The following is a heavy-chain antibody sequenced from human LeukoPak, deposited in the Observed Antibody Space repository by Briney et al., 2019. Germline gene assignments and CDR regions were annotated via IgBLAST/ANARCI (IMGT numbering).Heavy chain of an antibody. V-gene: IGHV3-11*01. Sequence: GGSLRLSCAASGLTFSDSYMSWIRQAPGKGLEWVSYISSSGSTIFYADSVEGRFTISRDNAKNSVYLQMNRLRAEDTAVYYCARPIGSGPLGHFDYWGQGTLVTVSS. CDR2: ISSSGSTI. D-gene: IGHD3-3*01. J-gene: IGHJ4*02. CDR3: ARPIGSGPLGHFDY. CDR1: GLTFSDSY.